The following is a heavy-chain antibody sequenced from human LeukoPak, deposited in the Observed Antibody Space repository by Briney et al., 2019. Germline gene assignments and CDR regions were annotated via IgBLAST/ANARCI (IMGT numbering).Heavy chain of an antibody. Sequence: GGSLRLSCAASGFTFSSYSMNWVRQAPGKGLEWVSSISSSSSYIYYADSVKGRFTISRDNAKNSLYLQMNSLRAEDTAVYYCARVGIYSYGPPYYYYGMDVWGQGTTVTVSS. CDR1: GFTFSSYS. V-gene: IGHV3-21*01. J-gene: IGHJ6*02. CDR2: ISSSSSYI. CDR3: ARVGIYSYGPPYYYYGMDV. D-gene: IGHD5-18*01.